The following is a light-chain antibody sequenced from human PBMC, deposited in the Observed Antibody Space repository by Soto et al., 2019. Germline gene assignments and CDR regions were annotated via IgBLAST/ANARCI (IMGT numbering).Light chain of an antibody. CDR3: QQSFSDPPLS. Sequence: DIQLTQSPSSLSASVGDRVTITCRASQSVSTYLDWYRQKPGEAPKLLIRAASSLEDGVPSRFSGSGAGTGFTLTINSLHPEDFETFYCQQSFSDPPLSFGGGTRVEVK. J-gene: IGKJ4*01. CDR1: QSVSTY. V-gene: IGKV1-39*01. CDR2: AAS.